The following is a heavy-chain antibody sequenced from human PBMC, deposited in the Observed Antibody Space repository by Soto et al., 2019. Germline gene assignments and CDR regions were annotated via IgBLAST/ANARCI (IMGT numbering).Heavy chain of an antibody. J-gene: IGHJ4*02. Sequence: QVQLVESGGGLVKPGGSLRLSYAASEFIFSDYYMSWISQAPGKGLEWVSYISSSGSTIYYADSVKGSFTISRDNAKNSLYMQMTSMRAEDTAVYYCAREDGYGDAVDYWGQGTLVNVSS. V-gene: IGHV3-11*01. D-gene: IGHD4-17*01. CDR3: AREDGYGDAVDY. CDR1: EFIFSDYY. CDR2: ISSSGSTI.